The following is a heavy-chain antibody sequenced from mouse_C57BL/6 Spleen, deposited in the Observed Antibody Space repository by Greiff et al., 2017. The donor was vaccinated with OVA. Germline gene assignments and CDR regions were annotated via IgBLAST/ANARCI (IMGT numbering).Heavy chain of an antibody. CDR2: IYPSDSDT. J-gene: IGHJ1*03. D-gene: IGHD1-1*01. V-gene: IGHV1-61*01. CDR3: ARTGSSMGWYFDV. CDR1: GYTFTSYW. Sequence: QVQLQQPGAELVRPGSSVKLSCKASGYTFTSYWMAWVKQRPGQGLEWIGNIYPSDSDTHYNQKFKDKATLTVYKSSSTAYMQLSSLTSEDSAVYYGARTGSSMGWYFDVWGTGTTVTVSS.